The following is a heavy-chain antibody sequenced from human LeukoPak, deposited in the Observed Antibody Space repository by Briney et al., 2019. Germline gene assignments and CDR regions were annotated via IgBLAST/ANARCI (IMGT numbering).Heavy chain of an antibody. Sequence: PGGSLRLSCAASGFSFSSHWMHWVRQTPGKGLVWVARINGDGTTSSHADSAKGRFTISRDNAKNTLYLQMNSLRAEDTALYYCARTIAVNGGDFDYWGQGTLATVSS. D-gene: IGHD6-19*01. CDR2: INGDGTTS. V-gene: IGHV3-74*01. J-gene: IGHJ4*02. CDR3: ARTIAVNGGDFDY. CDR1: GFSFSSHW.